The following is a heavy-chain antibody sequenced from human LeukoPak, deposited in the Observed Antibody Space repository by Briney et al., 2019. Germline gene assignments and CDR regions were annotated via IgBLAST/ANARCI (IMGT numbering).Heavy chain of an antibody. Sequence: ASVTVSCKVSGYTFTELAMHWVRQAPGKGLAWLGGFDPDAGQTIYGQKFQGRLTMTEDTSTDTAFMDLSSLRSEDTAVYYCATQVCRGNSCYSSLDFWGQGTLVTVSS. CDR2: FDPDAGQT. J-gene: IGHJ4*02. D-gene: IGHD2-15*01. CDR3: ATQVCRGNSCYSSLDF. V-gene: IGHV1-24*01. CDR1: GYTFTELA.